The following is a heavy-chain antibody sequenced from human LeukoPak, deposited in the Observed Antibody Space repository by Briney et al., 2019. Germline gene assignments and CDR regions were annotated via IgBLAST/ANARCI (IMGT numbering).Heavy chain of an antibody. D-gene: IGHD3-10*01. Sequence: ASVKVSCKASGYTFTGFYIHWVRQAPGQGLEWMGWINPNSGGTNYAQKLQGRVTMTRDTSINTAYMELGSLRSGDTAVYYCAREEVSVISDTCCSGLGYWGQGTLVTVSS. CDR2: INPNSGGT. J-gene: IGHJ4*02. V-gene: IGHV1-2*02. CDR1: GYTFTGFY. CDR3: AREEVSVISDTCCSGLGY.